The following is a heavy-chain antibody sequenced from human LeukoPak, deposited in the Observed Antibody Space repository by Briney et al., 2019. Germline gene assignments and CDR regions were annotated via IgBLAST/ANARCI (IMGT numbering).Heavy chain of an antibody. CDR1: GGSFSGYY. Sequence: PSETLSLTCAVCGGSFSGYYWSWIRQPPGKGLEWIGEINHSGSTNYNPSLKSRVTISVDTSKNQFSLKLSSVTAADTAVYYCARLYCGGDCYDYFDYWGQGALVTVSS. CDR3: ARLYCGGDCYDYFDY. CDR2: INHSGST. J-gene: IGHJ4*02. V-gene: IGHV4-34*01. D-gene: IGHD2-21*01.